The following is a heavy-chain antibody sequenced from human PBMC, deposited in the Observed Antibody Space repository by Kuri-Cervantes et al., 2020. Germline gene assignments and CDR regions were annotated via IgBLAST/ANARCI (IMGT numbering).Heavy chain of an antibody. D-gene: IGHD2-21*01. J-gene: IGHJ6*03. V-gene: IGHV4-39*07. CDR2: IYYTGST. CDR3: ARGTSHCGDPMCYYMDV. Sequence: SETLSLTCTVSGGSISSNSHHWGWIRQPPGKGLGWIGRIYYTGSTYYNPSLESRVSISVDTSKNQSSLKVSSVTAADTAVYYCARGTSHCGDPMCYYMDVWGKGTTVTVSS. CDR1: GGSISSNSHH.